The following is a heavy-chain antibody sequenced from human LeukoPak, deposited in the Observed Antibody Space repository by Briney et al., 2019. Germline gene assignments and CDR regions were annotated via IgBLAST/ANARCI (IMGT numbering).Heavy chain of an antibody. Sequence: PSETLSLTCTVSGGSISSGDNYWSWIRDPTGKGLEWIGYIYYSGSTYYNPSLKSRVTISVDTSKNQFSLRLTSVTAADTAVYYCARVTGSGSFDYWGQGTLVTVSS. J-gene: IGHJ4*02. CDR3: ARVTGSGSFDY. D-gene: IGHD3-10*01. CDR1: GGSISSGDNY. CDR2: IYYSGST. V-gene: IGHV4-30-4*01.